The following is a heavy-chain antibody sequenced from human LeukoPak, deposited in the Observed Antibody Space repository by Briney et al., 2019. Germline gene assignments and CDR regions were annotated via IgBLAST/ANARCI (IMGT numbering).Heavy chain of an antibody. D-gene: IGHD3-9*01. CDR1: GGTFSSYA. J-gene: IGHJ5*02. V-gene: IGHV1-69*13. CDR3: ARVGRSYYDILTGYYKNWFDP. CDR2: IIPIFGTA. Sequence: ASVKVSCKASGGTFSSYAISWVRQAPGQGLEWMGGIIPIFGTANYAQKFQGRVTITADESTSTAYMELSSLRSEDTAVYYCARVGRSYYDILTGYYKNWFDPWGQGTLVTVSS.